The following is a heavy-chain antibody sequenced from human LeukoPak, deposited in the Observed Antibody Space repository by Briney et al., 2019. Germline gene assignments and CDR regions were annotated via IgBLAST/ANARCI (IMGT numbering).Heavy chain of an antibody. D-gene: IGHD6-19*01. V-gene: IGHV4-34*01. CDR1: GGSFSDYY. Sequence: SETLSLTCAVYGGSFSDYYWSWIRQPPGKGLEWIGEINHSGSTNYNPSLKSRVTISVDTSKNQFSLKLSSVTAADTAVYYCARGDITGYSSGWYNWFDPWGQGTLVTVSS. CDR3: ARGDITGYSSGWYNWFDP. J-gene: IGHJ5*02. CDR2: INHSGST.